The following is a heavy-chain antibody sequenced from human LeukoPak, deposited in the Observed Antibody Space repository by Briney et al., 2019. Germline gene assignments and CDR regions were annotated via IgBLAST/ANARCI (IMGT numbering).Heavy chain of an antibody. Sequence: ASVKVSCKASGYTFTGYYMHWVRQAPGQGLEWMGWINPNSGGTNCAQKFQGRVTMTRDTSISTAYMELSRLRSDDTAVYYCARDSIVGATTLDYWGQGTLVTVSS. D-gene: IGHD1-26*01. CDR3: ARDSIVGATTLDY. CDR1: GYTFTGYY. CDR2: INPNSGGT. J-gene: IGHJ4*02. V-gene: IGHV1-2*02.